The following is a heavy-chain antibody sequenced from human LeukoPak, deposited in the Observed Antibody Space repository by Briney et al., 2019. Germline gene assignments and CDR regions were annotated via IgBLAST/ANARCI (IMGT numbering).Heavy chain of an antibody. D-gene: IGHD3-10*01. Sequence: KPSETLSLTCAVSGGSISSGDFPWSWIRQPPGKGLEWIGYIFHTGHTSYNPSLKSRVTISVDMSKNQLSLRQTSVTAADTAVYYCARGFYGAGSHFDYWGQGTLVTVSS. CDR3: ARGFYGAGSHFDY. CDR2: IFHTGHT. CDR1: GGSISSGDFP. V-gene: IGHV4-30-2*01. J-gene: IGHJ4*02.